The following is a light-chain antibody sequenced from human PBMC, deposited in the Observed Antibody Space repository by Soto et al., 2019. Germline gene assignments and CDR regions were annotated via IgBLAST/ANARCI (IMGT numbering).Light chain of an antibody. V-gene: IGKV3-20*01. CDR2: GAS. Sequence: EIVLTQSPGTLSLSPGERATLSCRASQSVSSCYLAWYQQKPGQAPRLLIYGASSRVTGIPDRFSGSRSGTDFSITISRLEPEDFAVYDCQQYGSSPEYTFGQGTKLEIK. J-gene: IGKJ2*01. CDR3: QQYGSSPEYT. CDR1: QSVSSCY.